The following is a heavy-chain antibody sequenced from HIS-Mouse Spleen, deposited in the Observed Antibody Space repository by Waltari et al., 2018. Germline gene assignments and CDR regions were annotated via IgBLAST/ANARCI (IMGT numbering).Heavy chain of an antibody. Sequence: QVQLQESGPGLVKPSETLSLTCTVSGGSISSYYWTWIRQPPGQGLEWIGYIYYSGSTNYNPSLKSRVTISVDTSKNQFSLKLSSVTAADTAVYYCAAPGYSSSWYAFDIWGQGTMVTVSS. CDR3: AAPGYSSSWYAFDI. V-gene: IGHV4-59*08. J-gene: IGHJ3*02. D-gene: IGHD6-13*01. CDR1: GGSISSYY. CDR2: IYYSGST.